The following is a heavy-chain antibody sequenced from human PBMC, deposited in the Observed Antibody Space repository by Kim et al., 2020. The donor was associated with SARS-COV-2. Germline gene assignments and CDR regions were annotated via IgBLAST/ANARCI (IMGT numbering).Heavy chain of an antibody. CDR1: GGSFSGYY. V-gene: IGHV4-34*01. CDR3: ASPYCGGDCYGAAFDI. CDR2: INHSGST. J-gene: IGHJ3*02. Sequence: SETLSLTCAVYGGSFSGYYWSWIRQPPGKGLEWIGEINHSGSTNYNPSLKSRVTISVDTSKNQFSLKLSSVTAADTTVYYCASPYCGGDCYGAAFDIWGQGTMVTVSS. D-gene: IGHD2-21*01.